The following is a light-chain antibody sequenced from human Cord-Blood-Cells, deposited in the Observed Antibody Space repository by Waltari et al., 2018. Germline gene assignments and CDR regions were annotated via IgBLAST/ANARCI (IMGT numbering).Light chain of an antibody. CDR3: SSYTSSSTLGV. CDR2: DVS. J-gene: IGLJ3*02. CDR1: SSDVGGYNY. V-gene: IGLV2-14*01. Sequence: QSALTQPASVSGSPGQSITISCTGTSSDVGGYNYVSWYQEHPGKAPKLMIYDVSKRPSGVSKRFSGATSGNTASLTISWLQAEDEADYSCSSYTSSSTLGVFGGGTKLTVL.